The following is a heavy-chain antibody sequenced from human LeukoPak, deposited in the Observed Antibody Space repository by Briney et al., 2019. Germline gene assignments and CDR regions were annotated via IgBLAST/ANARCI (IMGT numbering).Heavy chain of an antibody. V-gene: IGHV3-30*02. CDR3: AKVRETYYNAYGA. CDR1: GFTFSSYA. Sequence: GGSLRLSCAASGFTFSSYAMSWVRQAPGKGLEWVTFIRSDGSERYYAHSVKGRFTISRDNSKNALFLQMNSLRPEDTAVYYCAKVRETYYNAYGAWGQGTLVTVSS. J-gene: IGHJ5*02. CDR2: IRSDGSER. D-gene: IGHD3-16*01.